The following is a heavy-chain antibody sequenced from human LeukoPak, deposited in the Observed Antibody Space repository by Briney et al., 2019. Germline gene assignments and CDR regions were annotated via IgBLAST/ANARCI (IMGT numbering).Heavy chain of an antibody. CDR3: ARGGFGYGNDY. D-gene: IGHD5-18*01. CDR1: GGSFSGYY. Sequence: SETLSLTCAVYGGSFSGYYWSWIRQPPGKGLEWIGEINHSGSTNYNPSLESRVTISVDTSKNQFSLKLSSVTAADTAVYYCARGGFGYGNDYWGQGTLVTVSS. J-gene: IGHJ4*02. V-gene: IGHV4-34*01. CDR2: INHSGST.